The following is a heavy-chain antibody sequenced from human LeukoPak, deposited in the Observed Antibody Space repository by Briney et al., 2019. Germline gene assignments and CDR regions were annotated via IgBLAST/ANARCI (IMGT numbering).Heavy chain of an antibody. CDR3: AILRGSGLDFDY. CDR1: GYTFTAYY. D-gene: IGHD3-10*01. J-gene: IGHJ4*02. Sequence: ASVKVSCKASGYTFTAYYLHWVRQAPGQGLEWMGWINPNTGGAKYAQKFQGRLTMTRDTSINTVYMGLSRLRSDDTAVYFCAILRGSGLDFDYWGQGTLVTVSS. V-gene: IGHV1-2*02. CDR2: INPNTGGA.